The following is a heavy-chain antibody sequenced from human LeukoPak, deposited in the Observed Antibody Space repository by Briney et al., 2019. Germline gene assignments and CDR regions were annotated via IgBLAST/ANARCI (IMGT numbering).Heavy chain of an antibody. CDR1: GFTFSSYA. CDR3: ARDRGGRWLQVYYFDY. CDR2: ISGSGGST. V-gene: IGHV3-23*01. D-gene: IGHD5-24*01. J-gene: IGHJ4*02. Sequence: PGGSLRLSCAASGFTFSSYAMSWVRQAPGKGLEWVSAISGSGGSTYYADSVKGRFTISRDNSKNTLYLQMNSLRAEDTAVYYCARDRGGRWLQVYYFDYWGQGTLVTVSS.